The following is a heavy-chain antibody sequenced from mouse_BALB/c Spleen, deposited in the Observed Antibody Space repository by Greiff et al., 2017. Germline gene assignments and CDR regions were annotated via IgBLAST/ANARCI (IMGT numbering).Heavy chain of an antibody. CDR2: IYPGDGDT. CDR3: AREGVYYDYLKFAY. CDR1: GYAFSSSW. J-gene: IGHJ3*01. V-gene: IGHV1-82*01. Sequence: VQLQQSGPELVKPGASVKISCKASGYAFSSSWMNWVKQRPGQGLEWIGRIYPGDGDTNYNGKFKGKATLTADKSSSTAYMQLSSLTSVDSAVYFCAREGVYYDYLKFAYWGQGTLVTVSA. D-gene: IGHD2-4*01.